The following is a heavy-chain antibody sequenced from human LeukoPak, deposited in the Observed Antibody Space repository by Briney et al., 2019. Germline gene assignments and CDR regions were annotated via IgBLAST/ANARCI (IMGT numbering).Heavy chain of an antibody. CDR3: ARGPYYYGSGSYVLGG. V-gene: IGHV4-34*01. D-gene: IGHD3-10*01. J-gene: IGHJ4*02. CDR2: INHSGST. Sequence: SETLSLTCAVYGGSFSGYYWSWIRQPPGKGLEWIGEINHSGSTNYNPSLKSRVTISVDTSKNQFSLKLSSVTAADTAVYYCARGPYYYGSGSYVLGGWGQGTLVTVSS. CDR1: GGSFSGYY.